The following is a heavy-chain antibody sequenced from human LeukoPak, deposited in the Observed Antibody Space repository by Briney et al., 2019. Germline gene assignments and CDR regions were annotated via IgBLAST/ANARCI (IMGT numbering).Heavy chain of an antibody. D-gene: IGHD1-7*01. CDR3: ARDGLYNWNYVFDP. Sequence: ASVKVSCKASGYTFTSYGISWVRQAPGQGREWMGWINDYNGNTKYARKLQGRVTMTTHTSTSIAYLKLRSLRSDDTAVYYCARDGLYNWNYVFDPWGQGTLVTVSS. J-gene: IGHJ5*02. CDR1: GYTFTSYG. CDR2: INDYNGNT. V-gene: IGHV1-18*01.